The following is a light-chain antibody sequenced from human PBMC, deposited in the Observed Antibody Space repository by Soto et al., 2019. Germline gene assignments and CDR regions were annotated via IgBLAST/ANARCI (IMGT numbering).Light chain of an antibody. CDR1: QSVSSNH. CDR3: QQYGSSPRT. Sequence: VLTQSPGTLSLSPGERATLSCRASQSVSSNHLAWYQQKPGQAPRLLIYGGSSRATGIPVRFSGSGSETDFTLTITRLEPEDFAVYYCQQYGSSPRTFGHGTNVDIK. J-gene: IGKJ1*01. CDR2: GGS. V-gene: IGKV3-20*01.